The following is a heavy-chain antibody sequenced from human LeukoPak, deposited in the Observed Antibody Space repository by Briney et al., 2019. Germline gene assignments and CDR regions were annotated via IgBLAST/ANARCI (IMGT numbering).Heavy chain of an antibody. CDR3: ARDSVGCSGGSCYARWFDP. V-gene: IGHV3-11*04. CDR2: ISSSGSTI. D-gene: IGHD2-15*01. Sequence: GGSLRLSCAASGFIFSDYYVSWIRQAPGKGLEWISYISSSGSTIYYADSVKGRFTISRDNAKNSLHLQMNSLRAEDTAVYYCARDSVGCSGGSCYARWFDPWGQGTLVTVSS. J-gene: IGHJ5*02. CDR1: GFIFSDYY.